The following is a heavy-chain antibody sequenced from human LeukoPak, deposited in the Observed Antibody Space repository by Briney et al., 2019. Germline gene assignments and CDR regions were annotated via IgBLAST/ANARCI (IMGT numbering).Heavy chain of an antibody. V-gene: IGHV3-23*01. Sequence: QTGGSLRLSCTVSGFTVSSNSMSWVRQAPGKGLEWVSAISGSGGSTYYADSVKGRFTISRDNSKNTLYLQMNSLRAEDTAVYYCAKDPYYDSSGYYYGLNYFDYWGQGTLVTVSS. J-gene: IGHJ4*02. CDR3: AKDPYYDSSGYYYGLNYFDY. CDR1: GFTVSSNS. D-gene: IGHD3-22*01. CDR2: ISGSGGST.